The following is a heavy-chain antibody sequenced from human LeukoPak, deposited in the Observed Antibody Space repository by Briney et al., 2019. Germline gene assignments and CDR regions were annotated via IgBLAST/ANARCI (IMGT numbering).Heavy chain of an antibody. V-gene: IGHV4-59*01. D-gene: IGHD4-17*01. J-gene: IGHJ4*02. Sequence: SETLSLTCLVSGDSIISDSWSWIRQPPGKGLVWVGSIYNTGSINYSPSLKSRVTMSLDTSKNQFSLKLTSVTAADTAVYYRARSRDRDYVNGDFDYWGQGTLVTVSS. CDR2: IYNTGSI. CDR1: GDSIISDS. CDR3: ARSRDRDYVNGDFDY.